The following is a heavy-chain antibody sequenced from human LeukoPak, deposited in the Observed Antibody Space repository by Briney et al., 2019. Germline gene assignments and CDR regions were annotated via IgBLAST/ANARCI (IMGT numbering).Heavy chain of an antibody. CDR2: IYTSGST. J-gene: IGHJ6*03. CDR1: GGSISSYY. V-gene: IGHV4-4*07. Sequence: SETLSLTCTVSGGSISSYYWSWIRQPAGKGLEWIGRIYTSGSTNYNPSLKSRVTMSVDTSKNQFSLKLSSVAAADTAVYYCARDITMVRGVYYYYYMDVWGKGTTVTISS. CDR3: ARDITMVRGVYYYYYMDV. D-gene: IGHD3-10*01.